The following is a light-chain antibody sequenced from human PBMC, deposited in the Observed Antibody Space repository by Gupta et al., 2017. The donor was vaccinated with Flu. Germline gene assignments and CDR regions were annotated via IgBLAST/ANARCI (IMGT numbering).Light chain of an antibody. CDR2: WVT. CDR3: QQCSDVSFT. CDR1: KSVLLYSTEKDY. J-gene: IGKJ4*01. V-gene: IGKV4-1*01. Sequence: NCRSRKSVLLYSTEKDYLSWYQQKPGQPPKLLISWVTTRVSGVPDRFSASGSGTDFTLTIASLQAEDVAVYYCQQCSDVSFTFGGGTKVEIK.